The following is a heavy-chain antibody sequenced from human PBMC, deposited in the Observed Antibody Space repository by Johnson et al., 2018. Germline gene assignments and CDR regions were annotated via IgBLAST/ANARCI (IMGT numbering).Heavy chain of an antibody. CDR1: AFTFSSHW. CDR2: INSDGSSI. D-gene: IGHD4-11*01. CDR3: GRDPSSNSSYAMDV. J-gene: IGHJ6*02. V-gene: IGHV3-74*03. Sequence: VQLQESGGGLVQPGGSLRLSCAASAFTFSSHWLHWVRQAPGKGLMWVSRINSDGSSITYADSGKGRFTLSRDNAKSTLYLQMSGLRAEDTGMYYCGRDPSSNSSYAMDVGRQGTTVTVSS.